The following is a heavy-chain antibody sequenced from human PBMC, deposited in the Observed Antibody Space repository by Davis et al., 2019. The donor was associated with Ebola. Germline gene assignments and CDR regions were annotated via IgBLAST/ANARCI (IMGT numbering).Heavy chain of an antibody. CDR2: IIPIFGTA. CDR1: GGTFSRYA. V-gene: IGHV1-69*06. Sequence: SVTVSCMASGGTFSRYAISRVRQAPGQGLEWMGGIIPIFGTANYPQKFQGRVTLTADKSTSTAYMELSSLRSEDTAVYYCARAGAYGDYSFDYWGQGTLVTVAS. D-gene: IGHD4-17*01. CDR3: ARAGAYGDYSFDY. J-gene: IGHJ4*02.